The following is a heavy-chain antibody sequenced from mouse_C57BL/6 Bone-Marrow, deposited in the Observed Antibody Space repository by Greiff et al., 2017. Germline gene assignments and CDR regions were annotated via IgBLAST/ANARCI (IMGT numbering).Heavy chain of an antibody. Sequence: EVQLVESGAELVRPGASVKLSCTASGFNIKDDYMHWVKQRPEQGLEWIGWIDPENGDTEYASKFQGKATITADTSSNTAYLQLSSLTSEDTAVYYCTPYYYGSLFAYWGQGTLVTVSA. V-gene: IGHV14-4*01. CDR2: IDPENGDT. J-gene: IGHJ3*01. CDR1: GFNIKDDY. CDR3: TPYYYGSLFAY. D-gene: IGHD1-1*01.